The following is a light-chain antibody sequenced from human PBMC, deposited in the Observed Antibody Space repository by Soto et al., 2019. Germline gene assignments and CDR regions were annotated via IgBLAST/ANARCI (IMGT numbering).Light chain of an antibody. CDR2: EVN. J-gene: IGLJ3*02. Sequence: QSALTLPASVSGSPGQSITISCTGTSSDVGSYNLVSWYQQHPGKAPKLMIYEVNKRPSGVSNRFSGSKSGNTASLTISGLQTEDEADYYCCSYAGSSTWVFGGGTKLTVL. CDR3: CSYAGSSTWV. CDR1: SSDVGSYNL. V-gene: IGLV2-23*02.